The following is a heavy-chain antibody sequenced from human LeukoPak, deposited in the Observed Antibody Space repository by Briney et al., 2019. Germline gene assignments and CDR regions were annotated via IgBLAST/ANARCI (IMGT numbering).Heavy chain of an antibody. D-gene: IGHD3-22*01. J-gene: IGHJ4*02. CDR3: AKSSYYDASGYYREYYFDY. CDR2: ISDNGGGT. CDR1: GFTFSDYA. V-gene: IGHV3-23*01. Sequence: GGSLRLSCTASGFTFSDYAMSWVRQAPGEGLEWVSSISDNGGGTYYADSVKGRFTISRDKTKNTLYLQMNSLRAEDTAVYYCAKSSYYDASGYYREYYFDYWGQGTLVTVSS.